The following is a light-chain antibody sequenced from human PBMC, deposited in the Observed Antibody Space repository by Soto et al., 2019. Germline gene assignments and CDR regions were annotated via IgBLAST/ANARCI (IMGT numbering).Light chain of an antibody. V-gene: IGKV1-6*01. CDR2: AAS. J-gene: IGKJ4*01. Sequence: AIQMTQSPSSLSASVGDRVTITCRASQGIRNDLGWYQQKPGKAAKLLIYAASSLKSGVPSRFSGSGSGTDFTLTISSLQHEDYASYYCLQDHEQLPFGGGTKVDIK. CDR1: QGIRND. CDR3: LQDHEQLP.